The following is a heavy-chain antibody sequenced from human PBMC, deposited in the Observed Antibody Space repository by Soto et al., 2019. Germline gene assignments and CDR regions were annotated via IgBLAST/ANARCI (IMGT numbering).Heavy chain of an antibody. CDR3: AKVRVLRDGFDY. J-gene: IGHJ4*02. CDR1: GFTFSSYG. CDR2: IWYDGSNK. V-gene: IGHV3-30*02. Sequence: GGSLRLSCAASGFTFSSYGMHWVRQAPGKGLEWVAIIWYDGSNKYYADSVKGRFTISRDNSKNTLYLQMNSLRAEDTAVYYCAKVRVLRDGFDYWGQGTLVTVSS.